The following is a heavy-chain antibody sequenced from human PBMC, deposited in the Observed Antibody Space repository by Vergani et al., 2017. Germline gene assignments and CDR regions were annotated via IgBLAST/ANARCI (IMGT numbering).Heavy chain of an antibody. J-gene: IGHJ6*03. Sequence: QVQLQESGPGLVKPSETLSLTCTVSGGSISSYYWSWIRQPAGKGLEWIGHIYTSGSTNYNPSLKSRVTMSVDTSKNQFSLNLSSVTAADTAVYYCARGLWGSGGSCYYLGDCYYAYRDVWGKXP. D-gene: IGHD2-15*01. CDR1: GGSISSYY. CDR3: ARGLWGSGGSCYYLGDCYYAYRDV. V-gene: IGHV4-4*07. CDR2: IYTSGST.